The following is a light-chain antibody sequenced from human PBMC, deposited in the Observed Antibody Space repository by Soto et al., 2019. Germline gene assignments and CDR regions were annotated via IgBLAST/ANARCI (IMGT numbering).Light chain of an antibody. CDR2: EVT. J-gene: IGLJ2*01. CDR3: SSYTSSNTVV. V-gene: IGLV2-14*01. CDR1: SSDVGGYNY. Sequence: QSVLTQPASVSGSPGQSITISCTGTSSDVGGYNYVSWYQQHPGKAPKLLIYEVTNRPSGVSNHFSGSKSGNTASLTISGLQAEDEAHYYCSSYTSSNTVVFGGGTKVTVL.